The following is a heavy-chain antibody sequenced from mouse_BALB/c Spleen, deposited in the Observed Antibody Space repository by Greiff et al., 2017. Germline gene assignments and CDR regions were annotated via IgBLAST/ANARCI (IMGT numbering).Heavy chain of an antibody. CDR1: GFTFSSFG. CDR2: ISSGSSTI. CDR3: ARDGGAMDY. V-gene: IGHV5-17*02. Sequence: EVQLQESGGGLVQPGGSRKLSCAASGFTFSSFGMHWVRQAPEKGLEWVAYISSGSSTIYYADTVKGRFTISRDNPKNTLFLQMTSLRSEDTAMYYCARDGGAMDYWGQGTSVTVSS. J-gene: IGHJ4*01.